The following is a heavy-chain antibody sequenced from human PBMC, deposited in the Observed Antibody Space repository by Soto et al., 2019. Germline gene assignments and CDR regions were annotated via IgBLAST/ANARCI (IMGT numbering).Heavy chain of an antibody. D-gene: IGHD2-15*01. CDR3: ARNIIVVVATLSRVDYYGMDV. J-gene: IGHJ6*02. Sequence: PSETLSLTCTVSGSSVSSGSYYWSWIRQPPGKGLEWIGYIYYSGSTNYNPSLKSRVTISVDTSKNQFSLKLSSVTAADTAVYYCARNIIVVVATLSRVDYYGMDVWGQGTTVTVSS. CDR2: IYYSGST. V-gene: IGHV4-61*01. CDR1: GSSVSSGSYY.